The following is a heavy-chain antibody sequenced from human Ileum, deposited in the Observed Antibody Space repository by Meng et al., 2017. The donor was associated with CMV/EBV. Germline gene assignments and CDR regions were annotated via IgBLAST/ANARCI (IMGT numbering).Heavy chain of an antibody. CDR2: TYYRSKWYN. J-gene: IGHJ4*02. D-gene: IGHD3-10*01. CDR3: ARDYYGSGTYSYLFDY. V-gene: IGHV6-1*01. Sequence: SQTLSLTCAISGDSVSSNTVAWNWIRQSPSRGLEYLGRTYYRSKWYNDYAVSVKGRIVINPDTSKNQFSLQLNSVTPEDTAVYYCARDYYGSGTYSYLFDYWGQGTLVTSPQ. CDR1: GDSVSSNTVA.